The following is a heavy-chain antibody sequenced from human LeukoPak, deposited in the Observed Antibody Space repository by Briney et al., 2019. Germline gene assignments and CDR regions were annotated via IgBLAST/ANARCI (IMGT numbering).Heavy chain of an antibody. D-gene: IGHD1-26*01. CDR2: IRYDGSNK. Sequence: GGSLRLSCAASGFTFSSYWMHWVRQAPGKGLEWVAFIRYDGSNKYYADSVKGRFTISRDNSKNTLYLQMNSLRAEDTAVYYCAKTPLYIVGGTGIDYWGQGTLVTVSS. CDR3: AKTPLYIVGGTGIDY. J-gene: IGHJ4*02. V-gene: IGHV3-30*02. CDR1: GFTFSSYW.